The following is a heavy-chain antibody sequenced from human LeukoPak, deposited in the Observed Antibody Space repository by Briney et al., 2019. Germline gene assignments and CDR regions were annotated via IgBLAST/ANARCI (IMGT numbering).Heavy chain of an antibody. Sequence: SETLSLTCAVYIDSFNNYHWNWIRQTPAKGREWSGEVNESGDTNISTSLRSQIILSVDTSKNQFSLKLISVTVADTAIYYCARGQGATVPQVGKTWFDPWGQGTRVTVSS. CDR2: VNESGDT. J-gene: IGHJ5*02. CDR1: IDSFNNYH. V-gene: IGHV4-34*01. CDR3: ARGQGATVPQVGKTWFDP. D-gene: IGHD1-26*01.